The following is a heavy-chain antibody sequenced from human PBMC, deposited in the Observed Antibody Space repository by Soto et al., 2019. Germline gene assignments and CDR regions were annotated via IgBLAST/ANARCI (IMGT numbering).Heavy chain of an antibody. CDR2: ISRNSGAV. CDR3: AKGHTEYPRTSFEFDV. Sequence: EVRLVESGGGLVQPGKSLRLSCAASGFTFGDFAMHWVRQTPGKGLEWVAVISRNSGAVDYADSVKGRFTISRDDAKNSLYLPMSSLITDYTVLYFCAKGHTEYPRTSFEFDVWGQGSLITVSS. V-gene: IGHV3-9*01. CDR1: GFTFGDFA. D-gene: IGHD2-2*01. J-gene: IGHJ4*02.